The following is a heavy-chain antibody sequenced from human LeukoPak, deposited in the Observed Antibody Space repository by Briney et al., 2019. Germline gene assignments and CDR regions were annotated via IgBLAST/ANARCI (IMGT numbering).Heavy chain of an antibody. J-gene: IGHJ5*02. CDR2: IIPIFGTA. CDR1: GGTFSSYA. Sequence: SVKVSCKASGGTFSSYAISWVRQAPGQGLEWMGGIIPIFGTANYAQKFQGRVTITADESTSTAYMELSSLRSEDTAVYYCASLAMIKSLAGWFDPWGQGTLVTVAS. V-gene: IGHV1-69*01. CDR3: ASLAMIKSLAGWFDP. D-gene: IGHD3-22*01.